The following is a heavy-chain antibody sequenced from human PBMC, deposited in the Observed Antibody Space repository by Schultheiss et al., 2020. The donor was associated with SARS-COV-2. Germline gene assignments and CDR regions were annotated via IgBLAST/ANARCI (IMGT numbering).Heavy chain of an antibody. Sequence: SQTLSLTCTVSGGSISRSGYYWGWIRQSPGKGLEWIGTMFYSGNTYYRSSLKSRVTISADTSNNQFSLKMTSVTAADTAVYYCAIQYFYADSGSIGVGMDVWGQGTAVTVSS. CDR3: AIQYFYADSGSIGVGMDV. D-gene: IGHD4-17*01. CDR1: GGSISRSGYY. CDR2: MFYSGNT. J-gene: IGHJ6*02. V-gene: IGHV4-39*01.